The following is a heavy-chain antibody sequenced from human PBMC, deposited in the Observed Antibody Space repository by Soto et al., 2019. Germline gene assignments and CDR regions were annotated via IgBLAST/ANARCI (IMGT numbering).Heavy chain of an antibody. Sequence: QVQLVQSGAEVKKPGSSVKVSCKASGGTFSTYTITWVRQAPGQGLEWMGRIIPIIGIINYAQKFQGRVTISADKFPGTAYMELTGLRSDDTAVYYCAGDPDSHYNDSHASSYPWGQGTLGTVSS. D-gene: IGHD4-4*01. CDR1: GGTFSTYT. CDR3: AGDPDSHYNDSHASSYP. V-gene: IGHV1-69*08. J-gene: IGHJ5*02. CDR2: IIPIIGII.